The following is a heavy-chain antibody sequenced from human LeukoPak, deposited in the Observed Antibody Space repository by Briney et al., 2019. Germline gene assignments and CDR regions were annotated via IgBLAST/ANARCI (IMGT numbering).Heavy chain of an antibody. CDR2: ISGSAGST. D-gene: IGHD6-13*01. Sequence: GGSLRLSCAASGFTFSSYAMSWVRQAPGKGLEWVSGISGSAGSTDYADSVKGRFTISRDNSKNTLYLQMNSLRAEDTAVYYCAKDEQQAFDYWGQGTLVTVSS. CDR1: GFTFSSYA. V-gene: IGHV3-23*01. J-gene: IGHJ4*02. CDR3: AKDEQQAFDY.